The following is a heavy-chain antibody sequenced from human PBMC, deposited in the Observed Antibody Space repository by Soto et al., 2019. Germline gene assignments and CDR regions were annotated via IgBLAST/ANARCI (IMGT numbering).Heavy chain of an antibody. Sequence: TSETLSLTCSVDGGSFSTYFWTWVRQPPGKGLEWIGEINQSGSSSYNPSLESRVSISVDTSKKQFSLELSSVTAADTAVYYCARERRVVGGYSSSWYDYFDSWGQGTLVTVSS. CDR1: GGSFSTYF. J-gene: IGHJ4*02. CDR3: ARERRVVGGYSSSWYDYFDS. CDR2: INQSGSS. D-gene: IGHD6-13*01. V-gene: IGHV4-34*01.